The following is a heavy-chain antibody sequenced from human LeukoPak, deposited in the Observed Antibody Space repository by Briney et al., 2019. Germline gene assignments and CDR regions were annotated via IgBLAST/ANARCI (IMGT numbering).Heavy chain of an antibody. CDR3: ARYSSGYYNWFDP. J-gene: IGHJ5*02. CDR1: GYTFTGYY. CDR2: INPNSGGT. V-gene: IGHV1-2*02. D-gene: IGHD3-22*01. Sequence: ASVKVSCKASGYTFTGYYMHWVRQAPGQGLEWMGWINPNSGGTNYAQKFQGRVTMTRDTSISTAYMELSRLRSDDTAVYYCARYSSGYYNWFDPWGQGTLVTVSS.